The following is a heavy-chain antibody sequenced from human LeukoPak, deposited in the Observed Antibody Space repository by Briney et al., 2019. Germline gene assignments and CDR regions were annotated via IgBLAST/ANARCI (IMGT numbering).Heavy chain of an antibody. CDR2: INPNSGGT. D-gene: IGHD6-13*01. V-gene: IGHV1-2*02. CDR3: AASIAAHAFDI. CDR1: GYTFTSYG. J-gene: IGHJ3*02. Sequence: ASVKVSCKASGYTFTSYGISWVRQAPGQGLEWMGWINPNSGGTNYAQKFQGRVTMTRDTSISTAYMELSRLRSDDTAVYYCAASIAAHAFDIWGQGTMVTVSS.